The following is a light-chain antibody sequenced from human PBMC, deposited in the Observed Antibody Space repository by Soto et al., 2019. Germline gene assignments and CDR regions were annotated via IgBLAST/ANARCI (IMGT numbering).Light chain of an antibody. CDR1: NGDVGSYDL. V-gene: IGLV2-23*02. CDR3: CSYAGSNSLI. J-gene: IGLJ2*01. Sequence: QPVLTQPASVSGSPGQSITISCTGTNGDVGSYDLVSWYQRYPGEAPKLIIYAVNKRPSGISNRFSGSKSGNTASLTISGLQAEDEAEYDCCSYAGSNSLIFGGGTKLTVL. CDR2: AVN.